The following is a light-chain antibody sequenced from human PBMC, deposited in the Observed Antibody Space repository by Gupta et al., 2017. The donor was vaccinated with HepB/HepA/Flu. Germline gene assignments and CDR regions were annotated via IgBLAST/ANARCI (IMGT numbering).Light chain of an antibody. CDR2: KNN. CDR3: AAWGDGVGV. CDR1: SSNIGSNF. V-gene: IGLV1-47*01. J-gene: IGLJ3*02. Sequence: QSVLTQPPTASGTPGQRVTISCSGSSSNIGSNFVYWYQQLPGAAPKLLIYKNNQRPSGVPDRFSGSRSGTSASLTISGLRSEDEADYYCAAWGDGVGVFGGGTKLTVL.